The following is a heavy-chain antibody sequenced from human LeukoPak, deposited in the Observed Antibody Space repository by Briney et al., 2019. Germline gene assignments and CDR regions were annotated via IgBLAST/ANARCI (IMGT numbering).Heavy chain of an antibody. CDR3: ARPGYCSGGSCAYYYYGMDV. CDR2: ISAYNGNT. D-gene: IGHD2-15*01. CDR1: GYTFTSYG. Sequence: ASVKVSCKASGYTFTSYGISWVRQAPGQGLEWMGWISAYNGNTNYAQKLQGRVTMTTDTSTSTAYMELRSLRSGDTAVYYCARPGYCSGGSCAYYYYGMDVWGQGTTVTVSS. J-gene: IGHJ6*02. V-gene: IGHV1-18*01.